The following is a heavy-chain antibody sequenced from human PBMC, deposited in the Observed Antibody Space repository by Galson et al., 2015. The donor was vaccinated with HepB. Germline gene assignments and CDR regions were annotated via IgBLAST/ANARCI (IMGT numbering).Heavy chain of an antibody. Sequence: SLRLSCAASGFTFSSYAMHWVRQAPGKGLEWVAVISYDGSNKYYADSVKGRFTISRDNSKNTLYLQMNSLRAEDTAVYYCAREQRYGDYFDYWGQGTLVTVSS. CDR3: AREQRYGDYFDY. CDR2: ISYDGSNK. V-gene: IGHV3-30*04. D-gene: IGHD4-17*01. J-gene: IGHJ4*02. CDR1: GFTFSSYA.